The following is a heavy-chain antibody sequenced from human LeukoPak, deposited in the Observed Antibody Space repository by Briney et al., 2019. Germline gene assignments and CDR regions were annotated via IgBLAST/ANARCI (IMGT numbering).Heavy chain of an antibody. CDR2: IDPSDSYT. D-gene: IGHD2-15*01. CDR1: GYSFTNYW. CDR3: ARGYCSGGSCNWFDP. Sequence: GESLKIPCKGSGYSFTNYWISWVRQMPGKGLEWMGKIDPSDSYTNYSPSFQGHVTISADRSISTTYLQWSSLKASDTAMYYCARGYCSGGSCNWFDPWGQGTLVTVSS. V-gene: IGHV5-10-1*01. J-gene: IGHJ5*02.